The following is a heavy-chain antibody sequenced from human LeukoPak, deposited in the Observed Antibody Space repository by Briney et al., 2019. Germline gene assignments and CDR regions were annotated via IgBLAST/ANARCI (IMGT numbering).Heavy chain of an antibody. CDR2: ISAYNGNT. V-gene: IGHV1-18*01. CDR3: ARPLYSSSWYSRNYYGMDV. D-gene: IGHD6-13*01. Sequence: ASVTVSCTASGYTFTSYGISWVRQAPGQGLEWMGWISAYNGNTNYAQKLQGRVTMTTDTSTSTAYMELRSLRSDDTAVYYCARPLYSSSWYSRNYYGMDVWGQGTTVTLSS. CDR1: GYTFTSYG. J-gene: IGHJ6*02.